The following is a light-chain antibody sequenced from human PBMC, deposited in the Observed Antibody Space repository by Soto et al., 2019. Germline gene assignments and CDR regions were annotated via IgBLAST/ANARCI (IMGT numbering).Light chain of an antibody. CDR3: QQSYSTPYT. CDR1: QRFSSY. V-gene: IGKV1-39*01. J-gene: IGKJ2*01. CDR2: TAS. Sequence: DIQMTQSPSSLSASVGDRVIITCRASQRFSSYLNWYQQKPGKAPKLLINTASTLQTGVPSRFSGSGSGTDFTLTISSLQPEDFATYYCQQSYSTPYTFGQGTKLEIK.